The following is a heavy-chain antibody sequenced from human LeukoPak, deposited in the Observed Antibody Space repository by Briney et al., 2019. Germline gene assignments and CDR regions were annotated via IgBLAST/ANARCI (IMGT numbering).Heavy chain of an antibody. CDR1: GFTFNSYG. CDR2: ISYDGSNK. V-gene: IGHV3-30*18. CDR3: AKDGGGSSWFHYYYMDV. D-gene: IGHD6-13*01. J-gene: IGHJ6*03. Sequence: GGSLRLSCAASGFTFNSYGMHWVRQVPGKGLEGVALISYDGSNKHYADSVKGRFTISRDNSKNTLYLQMNSLRAEDTAVYYCAKDGGGSSWFHYYYMDVWGKGTTVTISS.